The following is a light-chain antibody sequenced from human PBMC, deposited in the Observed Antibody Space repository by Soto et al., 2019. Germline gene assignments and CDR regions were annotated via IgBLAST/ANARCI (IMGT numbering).Light chain of an antibody. Sequence: EIVLTQSPATLSLSPGERATLSCRASQSVSSYLAWYQQKAGQAPRLLIYDASNRATGIPARFSGSGSGTDFTLTISSLEPEDFAVYYCHQRNSWPLTFGGGTKVEIK. V-gene: IGKV3-11*01. CDR1: QSVSSY. J-gene: IGKJ4*01. CDR3: HQRNSWPLT. CDR2: DAS.